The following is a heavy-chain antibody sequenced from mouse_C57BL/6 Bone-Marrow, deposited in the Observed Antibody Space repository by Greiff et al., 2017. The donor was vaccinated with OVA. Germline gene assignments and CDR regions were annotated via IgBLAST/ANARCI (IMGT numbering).Heavy chain of an antibody. D-gene: IGHD1-1*02. CDR2: IDPENGDT. J-gene: IGHJ1*03. CDR1: GFNIKDDY. V-gene: IGHV14-4*01. Sequence: VQLQQSGAELVRPGASVKLSCTASGFNIKDDYMHWVKQRPEQGLEWIGWIDPENGDTEYASNFQGKATITADTSSNTAYLQLSSLTSEDTAVYYCTTSGWYWYFDVWGTGTTVTVSS. CDR3: TTSGWYWYFDV.